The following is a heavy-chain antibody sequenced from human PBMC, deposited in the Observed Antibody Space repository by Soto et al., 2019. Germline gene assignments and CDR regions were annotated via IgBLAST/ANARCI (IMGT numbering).Heavy chain of an antibody. CDR3: ARDPNANAFDI. Sequence: VHLQQWGAGLLKPSETLSLTCAVYGASLSGYDWSWVRQPPGKELQWIGEISQSGSTNYDPSLKSRVTISMDTSINQFSLRLRSVTVADTATYYCARDPNANAFDIWGRGTMVTVSS. CDR1: GASLSGYD. V-gene: IGHV4-34*02. J-gene: IGHJ3*02. CDR2: ISQSGST.